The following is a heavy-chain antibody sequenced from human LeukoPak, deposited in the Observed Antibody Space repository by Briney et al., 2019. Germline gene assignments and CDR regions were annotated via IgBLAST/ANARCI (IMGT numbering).Heavy chain of an antibody. CDR3: ARERGRGRDSPWFDY. Sequence: GGSLRLSCAASGFIVSGDFMSWVRQAPGKGLEWVSVIYSDGSTYYADSVKGRFTISRDNSKNSLDLQMTGLRAEDTAVYYCARERGRGRDSPWFDYWGQGTLVTVSS. CDR1: GFIVSGDF. V-gene: IGHV3-53*01. CDR2: IYSDGST. J-gene: IGHJ4*02. D-gene: IGHD1-26*01.